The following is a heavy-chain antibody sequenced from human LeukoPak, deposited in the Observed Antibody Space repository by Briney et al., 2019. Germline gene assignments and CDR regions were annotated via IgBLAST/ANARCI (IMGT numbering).Heavy chain of an antibody. D-gene: IGHD3-22*01. CDR2: INHSGST. V-gene: IGHV4-34*01. Sequence: SETLSLTCAVYGGSFSGYYWSWIRQPPGKGLEWIGEINHSGSTNYNPSLKSRVTISVDTSKNQFSLKLSSVTAADTAVYYCALTKSEIVVVTPFDYWGQGTLVTVSS. CDR3: ALTKSEIVVVTPFDY. J-gene: IGHJ4*02. CDR1: GGSFSGYY.